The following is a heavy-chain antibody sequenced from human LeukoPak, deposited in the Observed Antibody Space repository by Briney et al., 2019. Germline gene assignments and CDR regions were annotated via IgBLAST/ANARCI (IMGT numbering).Heavy chain of an antibody. CDR2: IIPILGIA. V-gene: IGHV1-69*02. D-gene: IGHD6-19*01. CDR1: GGTFSSYT. CDR3: ASRFIAVAGNQYFQH. J-gene: IGHJ1*01. Sequence: SVNVSCKASGGTFSSYTISWVRHAPGQGLEWIGMIIPILGIANYAQKFQGRVTITADKSTSTAYMELSSLRSEDTAVYYCASRFIAVAGNQYFQHWGQGTLVSVPS.